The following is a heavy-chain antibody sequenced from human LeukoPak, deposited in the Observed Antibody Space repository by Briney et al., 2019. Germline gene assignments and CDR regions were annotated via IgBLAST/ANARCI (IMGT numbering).Heavy chain of an antibody. Sequence: SETLSLTCTVSGGSISSSSYYWGWIRQPPGKGLEWIGEINHSGSTNYNPSLKSRVTISVDTSKNQFSLKLSSVTAADTAVYYCARAWPLAVAGTFSYYYYYYGMDVWGQGTTVTVSS. J-gene: IGHJ6*02. CDR3: ARAWPLAVAGTFSYYYYYYGMDV. CDR2: INHSGST. CDR1: GGSISSSSYY. D-gene: IGHD6-19*01. V-gene: IGHV4-39*07.